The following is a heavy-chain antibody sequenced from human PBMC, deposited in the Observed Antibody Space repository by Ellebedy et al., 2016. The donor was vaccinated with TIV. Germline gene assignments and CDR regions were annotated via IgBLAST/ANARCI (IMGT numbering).Heavy chain of an antibody. J-gene: IGHJ3*02. CDR2: IWYDGSNK. D-gene: IGHD1-26*01. CDR3: ARDKEGSYYSDAFDI. Sequence: GESLKISCAASGFTFSSYGMHWVRQAPGKGLEWVAVIWYDGSNKYYADSVKGRFTISRDNSKNTLYLQMNSLRAEDTAVYYCARDKEGSYYSDAFDIWGQGTMVTVSS. CDR1: GFTFSSYG. V-gene: IGHV3-33*08.